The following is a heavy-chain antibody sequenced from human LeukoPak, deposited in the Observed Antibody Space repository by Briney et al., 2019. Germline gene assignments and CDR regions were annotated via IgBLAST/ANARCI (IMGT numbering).Heavy chain of an antibody. CDR3: AINRYQLLSFDY. CDR1: GYTFTSYA. Sequence: GASVKVSCKASGYTFTSYAMNWVRQAPGQGLEWMGWISAYNGNTNYAQKLQGRVTMTTDTSTSTAYMELRSLRSDDTAVYYCAINRYQLLSFDYWGQGTLVTVSS. CDR2: ISAYNGNT. J-gene: IGHJ4*02. D-gene: IGHD2-2*01. V-gene: IGHV1-18*01.